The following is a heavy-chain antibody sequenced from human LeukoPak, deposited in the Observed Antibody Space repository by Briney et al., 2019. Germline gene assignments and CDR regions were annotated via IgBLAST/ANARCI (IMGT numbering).Heavy chain of an antibody. CDR1: GFTFSSYS. D-gene: IGHD6-13*01. CDR2: ISSSSTYI. J-gene: IGHJ4*02. CDR3: ASRLAAAAGTDY. Sequence: GGSLRLSCVASGFTFSSYSMNWVRQAPGKGLEWVSSISSSSTYIYYADSVKGRFTISRDNAKNSLYLQMNSLRAEDTAVYYCASRLAAAAGTDYWGQGALVTVSS. V-gene: IGHV3-21*01.